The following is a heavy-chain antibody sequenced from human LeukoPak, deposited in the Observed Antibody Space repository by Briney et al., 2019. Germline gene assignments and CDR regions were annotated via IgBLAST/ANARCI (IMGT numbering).Heavy chain of an antibody. Sequence: GRSLRLSCAASGFILRCYGMHWVRQAPGKGLEWVGVSWYGGSNKYYADSVKGRFTISRDNSKNTLYLQMNSLRAEDTAVYYCAKDKGITMVRGVTEYYFDYWGQGTLVTVSS. V-gene: IGHV3-33*06. CDR3: AKDKGITMVRGVTEYYFDY. CDR1: GFILRCYG. J-gene: IGHJ4*02. CDR2: SWYGGSNK. D-gene: IGHD3-10*01.